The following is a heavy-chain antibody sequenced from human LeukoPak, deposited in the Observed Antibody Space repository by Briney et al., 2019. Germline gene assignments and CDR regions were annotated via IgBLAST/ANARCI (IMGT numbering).Heavy chain of an antibody. D-gene: IGHD2-8*01. J-gene: IGHJ6*02. CDR2: INSGGGST. CDR3: AKVRGTPYCSNGVCSPYYYYGMDV. Sequence: PGGSVRLSCAASGFTFSSSAMSWVRQASGKGLEWVPAINSGGGSTYYTDSVKGRFTISRDNSKNTLYLQMNSLRAEDTAVFYCAKVRGTPYCSNGVCSPYYYYGMDVWGQGNTVTVSS. V-gene: IGHV3-23*01. CDR1: GFTFSSSA.